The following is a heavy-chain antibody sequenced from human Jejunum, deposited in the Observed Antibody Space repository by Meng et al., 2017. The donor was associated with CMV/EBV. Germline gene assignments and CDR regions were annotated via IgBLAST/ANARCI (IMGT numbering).Heavy chain of an antibody. CDR2: ISSRSRYI. CDR3: ARDIDH. CDR1: GFTFSTYN. Sequence: VLLVDFGGGLVKPGGSLRLSCIGSGFTFSTYNMNWVRQAPGKGLEWVSSISSRSRYINYADSVKGRFTISRDNAENSLYLQMNSLRVEDTAVYYCARDIDHWGQGTLVTVSS. J-gene: IGHJ5*02. V-gene: IGHV3-21*01.